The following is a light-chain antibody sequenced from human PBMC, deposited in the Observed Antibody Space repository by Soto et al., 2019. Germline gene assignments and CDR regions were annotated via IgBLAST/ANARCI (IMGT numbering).Light chain of an antibody. Sequence: EKVMTQSPATLSMSPGERANLSCRASQSVSSYLAWYQQKPGQAPRLLIYGASTRATGIPARFSGSGSGTEFTLTISSLQSEDFAVYYCQQYNNWPSWTFGQGTKVEIK. CDR1: QSVSSY. CDR3: QQYNNWPSWT. CDR2: GAS. J-gene: IGKJ1*01. V-gene: IGKV3-15*01.